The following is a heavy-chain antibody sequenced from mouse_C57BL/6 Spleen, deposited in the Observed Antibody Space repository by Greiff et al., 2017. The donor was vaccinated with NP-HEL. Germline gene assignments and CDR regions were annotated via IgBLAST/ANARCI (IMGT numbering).Heavy chain of an antibody. V-gene: IGHV5-6*02. CDR1: GFTFSSYG. Sequence: EVMLVESGGDLVKPGGSLKLSCAASGFTFSSYGMSWVRQTPDKRLEWVATISSGGSYTYYPDSVKGRCTISRDNATNTLYLQMSSLTSEDTAMYYCARRDSSGPLDYWGQGTTLTVSS. CDR2: ISSGGSYT. CDR3: ARRDSSGPLDY. J-gene: IGHJ2*01. D-gene: IGHD3-2*02.